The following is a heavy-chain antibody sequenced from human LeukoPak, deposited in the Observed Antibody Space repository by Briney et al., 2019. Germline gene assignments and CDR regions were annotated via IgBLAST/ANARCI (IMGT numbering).Heavy chain of an antibody. J-gene: IGHJ5*02. D-gene: IGHD6-13*01. CDR3: ARVGSIAAAIGPFDP. CDR2: IYYSGST. Sequence: SETLSLTCTVSGGSISSYYWSWIRQPPGKGLEWIGYIYYSGSTNYNPSLKSRVTISVDTSKNQFSLKPSSVTAADTAVYYCARVGSIAAAIGPFDPWGQGTLVTVSS. CDR1: GGSISSYY. V-gene: IGHV4-59*01.